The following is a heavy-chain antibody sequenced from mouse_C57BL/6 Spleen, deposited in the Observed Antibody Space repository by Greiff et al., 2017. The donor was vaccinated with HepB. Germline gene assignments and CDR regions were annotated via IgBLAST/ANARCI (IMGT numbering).Heavy chain of an antibody. CDR1: GYTFTDYE. J-gene: IGHJ3*01. D-gene: IGHD2-3*01. CDR3: TSSYDGYLFAY. V-gene: IGHV1-15*01. CDR2: IDPETGGT. Sequence: VQLQQSGAELVRPGASVTLSCKASGYTFTDYEMHWVKQTPVHGLEWIGAIDPETGGTAYNQKFKGKAILTADKSSSTAYMELRSLTSEDSAVYYCTSSYDGYLFAYWGQGTLVTVSA.